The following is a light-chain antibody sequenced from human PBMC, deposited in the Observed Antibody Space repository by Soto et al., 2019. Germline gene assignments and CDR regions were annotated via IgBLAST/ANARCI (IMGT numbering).Light chain of an antibody. CDR1: SSGVGGYNY. Sequence: QSALTQPPSASGSPGQSVTISCTGTSSGVGGYNYVSWYQQHPGKAPKLMIYEVSKRPSGVPDRFSGSKSGNTASLTVSGLQAEDEADYYCSSYAGSNTVVFGGGTKLT. CDR3: SSYAGSNTVV. V-gene: IGLV2-8*01. CDR2: EVS. J-gene: IGLJ2*01.